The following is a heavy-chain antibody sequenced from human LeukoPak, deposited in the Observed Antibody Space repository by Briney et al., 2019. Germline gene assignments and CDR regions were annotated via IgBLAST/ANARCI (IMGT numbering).Heavy chain of an antibody. CDR1: GYTFTNYG. J-gene: IGHJ4*02. CDR2: ISAYNGNT. CDR3: VRDVERVQLED. V-gene: IGHV1-18*01. D-gene: IGHD1-1*01. Sequence: ASVKVSCKASGYTFTNYGISWVRQAPAQGPEWMGWISAYNGNTNYVQKFRGRVAMTTDTSTSTVYMDLSSLRSDDAAVYYCVRDVERVQLEDWGQGTLVTVSS.